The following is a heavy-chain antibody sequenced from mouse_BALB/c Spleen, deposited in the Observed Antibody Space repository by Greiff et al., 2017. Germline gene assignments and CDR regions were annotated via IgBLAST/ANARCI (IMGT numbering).Heavy chain of an antibody. V-gene: IGHV1S81*02. J-gene: IGHJ4*01. CDR2: INPSNGRT. D-gene: IGHD1-1*01. CDR1: GYTFTSYW. CDR3: AREITTVVAKAMDH. Sequence: QVQLQQPGAELVKPGASVKLSCKASGYTFTSYWMHWVKQRPGQGLEWIGEINPSNGRTNYNEKFKSKATLTVDKSSSTAYMQLSSLTSEDSAVYYCAREITTVVAKAMDHWGQGTSVTVSS.